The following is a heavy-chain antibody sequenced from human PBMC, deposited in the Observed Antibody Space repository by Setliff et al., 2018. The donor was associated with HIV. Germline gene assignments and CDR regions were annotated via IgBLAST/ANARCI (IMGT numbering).Heavy chain of an antibody. Sequence: ASVKVSCKASGYTFTTYSMHWVRQAPGQSLEWMGWINVGKGDTKYSQEFQGRITITRDTSANTAYVELSSLRSDDTAVYFCARGALLAVFDFDYWGHGTLVTVSS. CDR1: GYTFTTYS. CDR2: INVGKGDT. CDR3: ARGALLAVFDFDY. V-gene: IGHV1-3*01. D-gene: IGHD3-10*01. J-gene: IGHJ4*01.